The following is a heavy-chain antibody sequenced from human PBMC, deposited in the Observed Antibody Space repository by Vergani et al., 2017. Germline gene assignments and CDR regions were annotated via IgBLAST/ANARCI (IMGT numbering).Heavy chain of an antibody. CDR3: ARDRGIVGATTGGMDV. Sequence: QVQLQQWGAGLLKPSETLSLTCAVFGGSLSGYYWSWIRQPPGKGLEWIGEINHSGRTKYNPTLKSRVTISVDTSKNQFSLKLSSVTAADTAVYYCARDRGIVGATTGGMDVWGQGTTVTVSS. D-gene: IGHD1-26*01. J-gene: IGHJ6*02. CDR2: INHSGRT. CDR1: GGSLSGYY. V-gene: IGHV4-34*01.